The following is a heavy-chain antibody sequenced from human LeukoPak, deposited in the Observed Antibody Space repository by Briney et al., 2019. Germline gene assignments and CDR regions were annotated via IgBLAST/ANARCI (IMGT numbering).Heavy chain of an antibody. Sequence: SETLSLTCTVSGGSISSSYWSWIRQPPGKRLEWIGYIYYSGSTNYNPSLKSRVTISVDTSKNQFSLKLSSVTAADTAVYYCAREFGRVANDAFDIWGQGTMVTVSS. CDR2: IYYSGST. CDR3: AREFGRVANDAFDI. J-gene: IGHJ3*02. V-gene: IGHV4-59*12. CDR1: GGSISSSY. D-gene: IGHD3/OR15-3a*01.